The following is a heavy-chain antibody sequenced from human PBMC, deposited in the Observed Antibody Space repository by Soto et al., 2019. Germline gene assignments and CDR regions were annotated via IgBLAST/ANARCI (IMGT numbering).Heavy chain of an antibody. Sequence: PSETLSLTCAVYGGSFSGYYWSWIRQPPGKGLEWIGEINHSGSTNYNPSLKSRVTISVDTSKNQFSLKLSSVTAADTAVYYCARRKRAGYSSSWYYFDYWGQGTLVTVSS. V-gene: IGHV4-34*01. CDR3: ARRKRAGYSSSWYYFDY. D-gene: IGHD6-13*01. CDR1: GGSFSGYY. CDR2: INHSGST. J-gene: IGHJ4*02.